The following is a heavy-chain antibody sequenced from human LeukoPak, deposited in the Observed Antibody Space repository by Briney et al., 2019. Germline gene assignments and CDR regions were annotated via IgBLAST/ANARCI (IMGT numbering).Heavy chain of an antibody. D-gene: IGHD6-6*01. J-gene: IGHJ6*02. Sequence: PGRSLRLSCAASVFTFSSYAMHWVRQAPGKGLEWVAVISCDGSNKYYADSVKGRFTISRDNSKNTLYLQMNSLRAEDTAVYYCARDPSSSSFRLVGYYYGMDVWGQGTTVTVSS. CDR3: ARDPSSSSFRLVGYYYGMDV. CDR1: VFTFSSYA. CDR2: ISCDGSNK. V-gene: IGHV3-30-3*01.